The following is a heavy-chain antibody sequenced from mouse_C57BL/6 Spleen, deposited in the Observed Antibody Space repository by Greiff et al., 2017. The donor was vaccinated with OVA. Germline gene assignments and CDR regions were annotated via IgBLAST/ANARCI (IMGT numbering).Heavy chain of an antibody. Sequence: QVQLKESGPGLVQPSQSLSITCTVSGFSLTSYGVHWVRQSPGKGLEWLGVIWSGGSTDYNAAFISRLSISKDNSKSQVFFKMNSLQADDTAIYYCARKGGHITTVPSPHWYFDVWGTGTTVTVSS. V-gene: IGHV2-2*01. J-gene: IGHJ1*03. CDR1: GFSLTSYG. CDR2: IWSGGST. CDR3: ARKGGHITTVPSPHWYFDV. D-gene: IGHD1-1*01.